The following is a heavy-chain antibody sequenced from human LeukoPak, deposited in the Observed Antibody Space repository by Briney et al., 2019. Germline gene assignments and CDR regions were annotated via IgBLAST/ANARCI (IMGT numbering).Heavy chain of an antibody. J-gene: IGHJ4*02. Sequence: QAGGSLRLSCAASGFTFSSYAMSWVRQAPGKGLEWVSAISGSGGSTYYADSVKGRFTISRDNSKNTLYLQMNSLRAEDTAVYYCAKDQYYYDSSGYYFSRDQDYWGQGTLVTVSS. D-gene: IGHD3-22*01. V-gene: IGHV3-23*01. CDR1: GFTFSSYA. CDR3: AKDQYYYDSSGYYFSRDQDY. CDR2: ISGSGGST.